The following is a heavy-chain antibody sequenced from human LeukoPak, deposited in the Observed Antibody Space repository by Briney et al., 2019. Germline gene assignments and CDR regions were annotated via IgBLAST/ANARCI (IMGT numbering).Heavy chain of an antibody. CDR3: ARNFQGSSWMDDAFDI. CDR1: GYTFTSYG. J-gene: IGHJ3*02. Sequence: ASVKVSCKASGYTFTSYGISWVRQAPGQGLEWVGWISAYNGNTNYAQKVQGRVTMTTDTSTNTAYMDLRSLRSDDTAVYYCARNFQGSSWMDDAFDIWGQGTKVTVSS. V-gene: IGHV1-18*01. CDR2: ISAYNGNT. D-gene: IGHD6-13*01.